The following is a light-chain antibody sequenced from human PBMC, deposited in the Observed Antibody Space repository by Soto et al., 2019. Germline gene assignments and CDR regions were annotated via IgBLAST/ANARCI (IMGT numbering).Light chain of an antibody. J-gene: IGKJ2*01. Sequence: EIVMTQSPATLSVSPGERVALSCRASQSVTSNLAWYQQKPGQAPRLLIYGGSTRATGIPARFSGRGSGTEFTLTIRSLQSEDFAVYYCQQSINGPSSTFGQGTKLEIK. CDR2: GGS. V-gene: IGKV3-15*01. CDR3: QQSINGPSST. CDR1: QSVTSN.